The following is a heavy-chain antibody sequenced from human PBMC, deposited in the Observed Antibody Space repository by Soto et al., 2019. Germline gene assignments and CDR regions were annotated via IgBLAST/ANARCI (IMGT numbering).Heavy chain of an antibody. CDR3: RSWIDTIRADS. CDR2: IKSKADGETT. J-gene: IGHJ4*02. Sequence: EVQLVDSGGGLVEPGGSLRLSCAASGFTLSDTWVNWVRQAPGKGLEWVGRIKSKADGETTDYATPVKGRFSISRHDSINTLYLQMNSLTNEDTAVYYCRSWIDTIRADSWGQGTLVTVSS. V-gene: IGHV3-15*07. CDR1: GFTLSDTW. D-gene: IGHD2-2*03.